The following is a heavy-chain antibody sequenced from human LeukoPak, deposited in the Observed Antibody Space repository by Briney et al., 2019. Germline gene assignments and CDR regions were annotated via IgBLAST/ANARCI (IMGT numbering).Heavy chain of an antibody. CDR3: ARDVGAADAFDI. J-gene: IGHJ3*02. V-gene: IGHV3-53*01. Sequence: GGSLRLSCAASGFTVSSNYMSWVRQAPGKGLEWVSVIYSGGSTYYADSVMGRFTISRDNSKNTLYLQMNSLRAEDTAVYYCARDVGAADAFDIWGQGTMVTVSS. D-gene: IGHD1-26*01. CDR2: IYSGGST. CDR1: GFTVSSNY.